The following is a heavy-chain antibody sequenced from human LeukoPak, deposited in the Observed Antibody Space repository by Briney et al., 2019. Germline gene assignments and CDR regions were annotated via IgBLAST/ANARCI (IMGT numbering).Heavy chain of an antibody. CDR2: IYYSGST. CDR3: ARDGGDWYFDL. CDR1: GGSISSYY. D-gene: IGHD6-25*01. J-gene: IGHJ2*01. Sequence: SETLSLTCTVSGGSISSYYWSWIRQPPGKGLEWIGYIYYSGSTNYNPSPKSRVTISVDTSKNQFSLKLSSVTAADTAVYYCARDGGDWYFDLWGRGTLVTVSS. V-gene: IGHV4-59*01.